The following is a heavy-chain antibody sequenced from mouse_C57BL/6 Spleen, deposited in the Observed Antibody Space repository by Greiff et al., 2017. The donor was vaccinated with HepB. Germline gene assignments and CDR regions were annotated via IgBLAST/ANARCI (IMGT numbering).Heavy chain of an antibody. V-gene: IGHV14-4*01. J-gene: IGHJ3*01. D-gene: IGHD2-4*01. CDR1: GFNIKDDY. CDR2: IDPENGDT. CDR3: TTCDYAFAY. Sequence: VQLQQSGAELVRPGASVKLSCTASGFNIKDDYMHWVKQRPEQGLEWIGWIDPENGDTEYASKFQGKATITADTSSNTAYLQLSSLTSEDTAVYYCTTCDYAFAYWGQGTLVTVSA.